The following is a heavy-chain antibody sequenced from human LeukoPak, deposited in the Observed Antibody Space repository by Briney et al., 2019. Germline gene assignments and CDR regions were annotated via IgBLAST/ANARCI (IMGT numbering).Heavy chain of an antibody. CDR2: INHSGST. J-gene: IGHJ3*02. Sequence: SETLSLTCAVYGGSFSDYYWSWIRQSPGKGLEWIGEINHSGSTNYNPSLKSRVIISVDKSKNQFPLNLTSVTAADTAVYYCARPITSSDPGAFDIWGQGTMVTVSS. CDR1: GGSFSDYY. CDR3: ARPITSSDPGAFDI. D-gene: IGHD1-14*01. V-gene: IGHV4-34*01.